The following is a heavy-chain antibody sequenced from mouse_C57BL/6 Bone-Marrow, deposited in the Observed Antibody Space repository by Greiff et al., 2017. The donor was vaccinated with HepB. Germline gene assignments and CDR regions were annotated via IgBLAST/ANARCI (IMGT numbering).Heavy chain of an antibody. CDR1: GYAFSSSW. J-gene: IGHJ2*01. V-gene: IGHV1-82*01. D-gene: IGHD1-1*02. Sequence: VQLQQSGPELVKPGASVKISCKASGYAFSSSWMNWVKQRPGKGLEWIGRIYPGDGDTNYNGKFKGKATLTADKSSSTAYMQLSSLTSEDSAVYFCARRWSPYYFDYWGQGTTLTVSS. CDR3: ARRWSPYYFDY. CDR2: IYPGDGDT.